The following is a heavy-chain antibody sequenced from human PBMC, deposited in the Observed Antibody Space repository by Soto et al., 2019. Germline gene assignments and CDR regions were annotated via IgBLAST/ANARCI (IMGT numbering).Heavy chain of an antibody. J-gene: IGHJ4*02. CDR1: GGSISGSSYY. CDR3: ARHINYGGNVYFDS. V-gene: IGHV4-39*01. Sequence: SETLSLTCSVSGGSISGSSYYWGWIRQPPGKGLEWIGSVYSSGGAYYNPSLKSRVTISADTSENQFSLKLNSLTAADTAVYYCARHINYGGNVYFDSWGQGTLVTVSS. D-gene: IGHD4-17*01. CDR2: VYSSGGA.